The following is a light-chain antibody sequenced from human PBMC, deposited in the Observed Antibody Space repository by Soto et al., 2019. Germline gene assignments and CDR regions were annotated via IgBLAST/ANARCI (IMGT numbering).Light chain of an antibody. V-gene: IGKV3-11*01. CDR1: QSVSSY. CDR2: DAS. J-gene: IGKJ3*01. CDR3: QQRSNWPPG. Sequence: EIVLTQSPATLSLSPGERATLSCRASQSVSSYLAWYQQKPGRAPRLLIYDASNRATGIPARFSGSGSGTDFTLTISSLEPEDFAVYYCQQRSNWPPGFGPGTKVDIK.